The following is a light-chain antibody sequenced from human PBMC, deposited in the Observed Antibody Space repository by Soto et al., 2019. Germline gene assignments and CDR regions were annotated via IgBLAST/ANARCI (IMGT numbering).Light chain of an antibody. CDR1: QSISSW. V-gene: IGKV1-5*01. J-gene: IGKJ4*01. CDR3: QQYNSYRLT. Sequence: DIQMTQSPSTLSASVGDRVTITCRASQSISSWLAWYQQKPGKAPKLLIYDASSLESGVPSRFSGSGSGTEFTLTISGLQPDDFATYYCQQYNSYRLTFGGGTKVEIK. CDR2: DAS.